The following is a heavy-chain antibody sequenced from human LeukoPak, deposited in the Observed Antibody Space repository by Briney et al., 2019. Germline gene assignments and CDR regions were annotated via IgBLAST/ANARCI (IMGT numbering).Heavy chain of an antibody. Sequence: GVSLRLSCAASGYMFSSNWVICVRLAPGRGLEWVANIKEYGTETFYVDSVKGRFTLSRDNAKNSLYLQMNSLRVEDTAVYYCAIDRERITMIVVGPRNPRDAFDIWGQGTMVTVSS. CDR2: IKEYGTET. J-gene: IGHJ3*02. V-gene: IGHV3-7*03. D-gene: IGHD3-22*01. CDR1: GYMFSSNW. CDR3: AIDRERITMIVVGPRNPRDAFDI.